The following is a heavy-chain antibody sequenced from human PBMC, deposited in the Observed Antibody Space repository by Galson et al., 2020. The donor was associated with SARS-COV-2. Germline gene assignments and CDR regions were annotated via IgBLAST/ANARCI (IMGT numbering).Heavy chain of an antibody. CDR3: ARTPADILTGSTWFDP. V-gene: IGHV2-70*01. CDR2: TDWDEDK. D-gene: IGHD3-9*01. J-gene: IGHJ5*02. Sequence: SGPTLVKLTRTLTLTCTFPVVSLSTTARGGSGIRQPPGNSREWLPLTDWDEDKYYSTSLKTRLTISKHTSKNQGVLPMTNMDPVDTATYYCARTPADILTGSTWFDPWGQGTLVTVSS. CDR1: VVSLSTTARG.